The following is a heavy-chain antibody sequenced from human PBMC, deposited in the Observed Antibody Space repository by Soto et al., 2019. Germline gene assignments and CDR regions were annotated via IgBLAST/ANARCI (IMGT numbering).Heavy chain of an antibody. J-gene: IGHJ6*02. Sequence: SETLSLTCTVSGGSISSYYCIWIRQPPGKGLEWIGYIYYSGITNYNHSLKSRVTISVDTSKNQFSLKLRSVSAADTAVYYCARYKSNYYYGMDVWGQGTTVTVSS. D-gene: IGHD1-20*01. V-gene: IGHV4-59*01. CDR2: IYYSGIT. CDR3: ARYKSNYYYGMDV. CDR1: GGSISSYY.